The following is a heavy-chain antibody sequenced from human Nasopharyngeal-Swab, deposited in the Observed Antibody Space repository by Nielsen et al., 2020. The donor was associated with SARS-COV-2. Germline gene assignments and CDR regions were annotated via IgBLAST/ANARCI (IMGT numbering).Heavy chain of an antibody. J-gene: IGHJ4*02. CDR1: GFTFSGSA. V-gene: IGHV3-73*01. CDR3: VRQTGYHFDS. D-gene: IGHD5-12*01. Sequence: GESLKISCAASGFTFSGSAMHWVHQASGKGLEWVGRIRSKAHNYAAVYAASVEGRFTISRDDSKKTALLQMDSLKSEDTAVYFCVRQTGYHFDSWGQGTLVTVSS. CDR2: IRSKAHNYAA.